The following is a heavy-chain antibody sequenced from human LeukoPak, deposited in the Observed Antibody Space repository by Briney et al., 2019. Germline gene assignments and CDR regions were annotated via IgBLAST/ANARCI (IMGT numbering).Heavy chain of an antibody. J-gene: IGHJ4*02. CDR2: INHSGST. V-gene: IGHV4-34*01. D-gene: IGHD6-6*01. CDR3: ARHGPECSSYDY. Sequence: SETLSLTCAVYGGSFSGYYWSWIRQPPGKGLEWIGEINHSGSTYYNPSLKSRVTISVDTSKNQFSLKLSSVTAADTAVYYCARHGPECSSYDYWGQGTLVTVSS. CDR1: GGSFSGYY.